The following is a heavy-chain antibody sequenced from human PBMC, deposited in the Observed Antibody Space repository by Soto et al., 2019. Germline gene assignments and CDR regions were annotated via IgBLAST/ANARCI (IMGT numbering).Heavy chain of an antibody. V-gene: IGHV4-59*08. D-gene: IGHD3-10*01. J-gene: IGHJ4*02. Sequence: PSETLSLTCTVSGGSISSYYWSWIRQPPGKGLEWIGYIYYSGSTNYNPSLKSRVTISVDTSKNQFSLKLSSVTAADTAVYYCARGDSSYYYGSGTFDYWGQGTLVTVSS. CDR1: GGSISSYY. CDR3: ARGDSSYYYGSGTFDY. CDR2: IYYSGST.